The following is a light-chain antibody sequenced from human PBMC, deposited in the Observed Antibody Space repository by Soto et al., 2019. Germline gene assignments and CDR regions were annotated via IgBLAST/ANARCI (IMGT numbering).Light chain of an antibody. V-gene: IGKV1-33*01. J-gene: IGKJ2*01. CDR2: DAD. CDR3: QQFDVLPPYT. Sequence: DIQLTQSPPSLSASEGDRVTITCQASHDIKNYLNWYQQKPGKAPKLLIYDADNLQTGVPSRFSGSGAGTEFTFTISSLQPEDVATYFCQQFDVLPPYTFGQGTKVEIK. CDR1: HDIKNY.